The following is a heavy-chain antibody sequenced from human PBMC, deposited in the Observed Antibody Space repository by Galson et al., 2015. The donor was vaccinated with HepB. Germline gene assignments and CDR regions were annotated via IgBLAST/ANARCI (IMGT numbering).Heavy chain of an antibody. J-gene: IGHJ4*02. Sequence: SLRLSCAASGFTFSSYWMSWVRQAPGKGLEWVANIKEDGSEKYYVDSVKGRFTISRDNAKTSLYLQMNSLRAEDTAVYYCANLARRSSWCYWGQGTLVTVSS. CDR1: GFTFSSYW. D-gene: IGHD6-19*01. CDR3: ANLARRSSWCY. V-gene: IGHV3-7*03. CDR2: IKEDGSEK.